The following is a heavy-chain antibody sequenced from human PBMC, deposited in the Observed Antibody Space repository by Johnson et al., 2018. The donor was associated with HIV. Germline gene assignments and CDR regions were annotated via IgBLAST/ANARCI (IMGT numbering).Heavy chain of an antibody. J-gene: IGHJ3*01. Sequence: EVQLVESGGGLIQPGGSLRLSCAASGFTVSSNYMSWIRQAPGKGLEWVSVIYSGGSTYYADSVKGRFIISRDNSKNMVYLQMNSLRPEDTAVYYCARDGRDLVTRGSFDVWGQGTVVTVSS. D-gene: IGHD3-9*01. CDR1: GFTVSSNY. CDR2: IYSGGST. V-gene: IGHV3-66*03. CDR3: ARDGRDLVTRGSFDV.